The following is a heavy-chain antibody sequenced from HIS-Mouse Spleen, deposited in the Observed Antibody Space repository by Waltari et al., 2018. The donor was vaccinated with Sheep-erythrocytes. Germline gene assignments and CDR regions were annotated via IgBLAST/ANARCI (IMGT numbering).Heavy chain of an antibody. V-gene: IGHV1-69*04. CDR1: EGTFSSYA. CDR3: AQTGATTPHFDY. CDR2: IIPMPVIA. Sequence: VKVSCKASEGTFSSYAISWVRKAPGQGHEWMGRIIPMPVIANYAQKFQSRVTITSDQSTRRAYVELSSLRSEDTAVYYCAQTGATTPHFDYWGQGTLVTVSS. J-gene: IGHJ4*02. D-gene: IGHD1-26*01.